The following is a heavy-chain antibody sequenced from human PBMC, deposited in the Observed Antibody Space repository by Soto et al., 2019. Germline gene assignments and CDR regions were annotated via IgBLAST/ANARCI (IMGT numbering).Heavy chain of an antibody. D-gene: IGHD6-13*01. V-gene: IGHV4-31*03. Sequence: SETLSLTCTVSGGSISSGGYYWSWIRQHPGKGLEWIGYIYYSGSTYYNPSLKSRVTISVDTSKNQFSLKLSSVTAADTAVYYCARAKMQQLVVGYWFDPWGQGTLVTVSS. CDR2: IYYSGST. CDR1: GGSISSGGYY. CDR3: ARAKMQQLVVGYWFDP. J-gene: IGHJ5*02.